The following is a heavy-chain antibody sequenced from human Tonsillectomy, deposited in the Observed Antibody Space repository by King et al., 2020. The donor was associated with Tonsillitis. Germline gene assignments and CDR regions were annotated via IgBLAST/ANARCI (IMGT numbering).Heavy chain of an antibody. Sequence: VPLQESGPGLMKPSQTLSLTCTVSGGSIPSGDYYWSWIRQSPGKGLEWIGYINYSGSTYYNPSLRSRVAISVDPSKNQFSLKLRSVSAADTAVYYCARRIVVGPDVAFDPWGQGTLVTVSS. J-gene: IGHJ5*02. D-gene: IGHD2-21*01. CDR3: ARRIVVGPDVAFDP. CDR2: INYSGST. V-gene: IGHV4-30-4*01. CDR1: GGSIPSGDYY.